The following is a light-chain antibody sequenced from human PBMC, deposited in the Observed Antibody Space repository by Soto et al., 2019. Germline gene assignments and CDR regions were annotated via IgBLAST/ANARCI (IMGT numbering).Light chain of an antibody. J-gene: IGKJ1*01. V-gene: IGKV1-5*03. CDR3: QHYKVFPWT. CDR1: QSIDTW. CDR2: KVS. Sequence: DIQMTQSPSTLSASVGDRVTITCRASQSIDTWLAWYQQKPGEVPKVLIYKVSNLQRGVPSRFSGSGSGTEFTLTISGLQPDDFATYYCQHYKVFPWTFGQGTRVEIK.